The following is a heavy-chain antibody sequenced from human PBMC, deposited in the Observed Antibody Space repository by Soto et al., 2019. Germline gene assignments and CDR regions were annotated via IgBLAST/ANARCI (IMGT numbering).Heavy chain of an antibody. CDR1: GGSISSSNW. Sequence: PSETLSLTCAVSGGSISSSNWWSWVRQPPGKGLEWIGEIYHSGSTNYNPSLKSRVTISVDKSKNQFSLKLSSVTAADTAVYYCARSVPGVADTVRGVIRRWFDPWGQGTLVTVSS. V-gene: IGHV4-4*02. CDR3: ARSVPGVADTVRGVIRRWFDP. J-gene: IGHJ5*02. D-gene: IGHD3-10*01. CDR2: IYHSGST.